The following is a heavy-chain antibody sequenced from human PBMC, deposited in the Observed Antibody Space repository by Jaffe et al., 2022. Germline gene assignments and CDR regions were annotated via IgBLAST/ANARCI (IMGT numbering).Heavy chain of an antibody. Sequence: EVQLLESGGGLVQPGGSLRLSCAASGFTFNSYVMSWVRQAPGKGLEWVSGIIGSGASTYYAASVRGRFTISRDNSKNTLYLQLNSLRAEDTAVYYCAKPSTAWYVFDQWGQGTLVTVSS. V-gene: IGHV3-23*01. J-gene: IGHJ4*02. CDR1: GFTFNSYV. CDR2: IIGSGAST. CDR3: AKPSTAWYVFDQ. D-gene: IGHD6-19*01.